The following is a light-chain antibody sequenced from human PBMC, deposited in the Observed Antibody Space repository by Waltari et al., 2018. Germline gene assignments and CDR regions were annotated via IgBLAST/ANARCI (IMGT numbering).Light chain of an antibody. Sequence: QSALPQPRSVSGSPGQSVTISCSGTRLDLGIFNHVSWYHQPPGKAPKLIIYDINKRPSGVPDRFSGSKIDSTASLTISALQADDEGDYFCCSYAGAYTHVVFGGGTKLTVL. CDR3: CSYAGAYTHVV. J-gene: IGLJ3*02. CDR1: RLDLGIFNH. CDR2: DIN. V-gene: IGLV2-11*01.